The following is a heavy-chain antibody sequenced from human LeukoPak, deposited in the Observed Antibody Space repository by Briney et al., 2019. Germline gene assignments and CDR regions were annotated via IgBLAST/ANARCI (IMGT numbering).Heavy chain of an antibody. J-gene: IGHJ4*02. Sequence: SETLSLTCTVSGDSMSTYYWTWIRQPPGKGLEWIGYIYNSGSTNYNPSLKSRVTISVDTSKNQFSLKLTSVTAADTAVYYCARGVGSGYTDDWGQGTLVTVSS. CDR1: GDSMSTYY. CDR2: IYNSGST. V-gene: IGHV4-59*01. CDR3: ARGVGSGYTDD. D-gene: IGHD3-22*01.